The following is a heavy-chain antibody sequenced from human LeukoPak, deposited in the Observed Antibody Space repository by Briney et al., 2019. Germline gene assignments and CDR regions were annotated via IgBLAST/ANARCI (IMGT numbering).Heavy chain of an antibody. CDR3: ASPGGYSSSPGANYYYMDV. V-gene: IGHV4-34*01. CDR1: GGSFSGYY. D-gene: IGHD6-13*01. J-gene: IGHJ6*03. CDR2: INHSGST. Sequence: PSETLSLTCAVYGGSFSGYYWSWIRQPPGKGLEWIGEINHSGSTNYNPSLKSRVTISVDTSKNQFSLKLSSVTAADTAVYYCASPGGYSSSPGANYYYMDVWGKGTTVTVSS.